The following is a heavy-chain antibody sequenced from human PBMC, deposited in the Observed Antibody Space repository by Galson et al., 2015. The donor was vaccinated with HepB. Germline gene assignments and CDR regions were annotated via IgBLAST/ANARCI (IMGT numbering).Heavy chain of an antibody. V-gene: IGHV1-24*01. CDR1: GNIRTELS. Sequence: SVKVSCKVSGNIRTELSIHWVRQAPGKGLQWMGGFDPEDGEAIYAQKFQGRVTMTLDTSTNTSYMEMSSLTAEDTAVYYCATDSDGRHYGDPRWGWFDPWGQGTLVTVPS. CDR3: ATDSDGRHYGDPRWGWFDP. CDR2: FDPEDGEA. D-gene: IGHD4-17*01. J-gene: IGHJ5*02.